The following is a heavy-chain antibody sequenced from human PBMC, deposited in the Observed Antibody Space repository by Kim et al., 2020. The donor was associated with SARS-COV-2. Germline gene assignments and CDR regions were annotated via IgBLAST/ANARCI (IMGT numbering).Heavy chain of an antibody. V-gene: IGHV3-13*01. D-gene: IGHD6-13*01. CDR2: IGTAGDT. CDR3: ARGYSSSWYWAFDI. Sequence: GGSLRLSCAASGFTFSSYAMHWVRQASGKGLEWVSAIGTAGDTYYPGSVKGRFTISRENAKNSLYIQMNRLRAGDTAVYYCARGYSSSWYWAFDIWGQGTTGTVSS. J-gene: IGHJ3*02. CDR1: GFTFSSYA.